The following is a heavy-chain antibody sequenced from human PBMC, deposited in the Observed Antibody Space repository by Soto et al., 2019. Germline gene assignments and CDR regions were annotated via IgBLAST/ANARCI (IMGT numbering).Heavy chain of an antibody. CDR1: GFTFSSYW. J-gene: IGHJ4*02. Sequence: GGSLRLSCAASGFTFSSYWMSWVRQAPGKGLEWVANIKQDGSEKYYVDSVKGRFTISRDNAKNSLYLQMNSLRAEDTAVYYCARARRGAAAGIGSSFDYWGQETLVTVSS. CDR3: ARARRGAAAGIGSSFDY. V-gene: IGHV3-7*01. CDR2: IKQDGSEK. D-gene: IGHD6-13*01.